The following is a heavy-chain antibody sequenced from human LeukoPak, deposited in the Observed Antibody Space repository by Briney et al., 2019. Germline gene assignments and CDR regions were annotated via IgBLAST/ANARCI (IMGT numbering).Heavy chain of an antibody. V-gene: IGHV4-39*01. Sequence: SETLSLTWTVSGGSISSSSYYWGWIRQPPGKGLEWIGSIYYSGSTYYNPSLKSRVTISVDTSKNQFSLKLSSVTAADTAMYYCARPNSSGWYGADYYYGTDVWGQGTTVTVSS. CDR1: GGSISSSSYY. CDR2: IYYSGST. CDR3: ARPNSSGWYGADYYYGTDV. D-gene: IGHD6-19*01. J-gene: IGHJ6*02.